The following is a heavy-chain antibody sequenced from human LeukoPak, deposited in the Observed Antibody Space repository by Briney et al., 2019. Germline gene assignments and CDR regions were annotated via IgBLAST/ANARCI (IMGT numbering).Heavy chain of an antibody. CDR1: GGTFSSYA. V-gene: IGHV1-69*01. CDR2: IIPIFGTA. CDR3: ARQDYHILTGFDY. Sequence: SVKVSCKASGGTFSSYAISWVRQAPGQGLEWMGGIIPIFGTANYAQKFQGRVTITADESTSTAYMELSSLRSEDTAVYYCARQDYHILTGFDYWGQGTLVTVSS. D-gene: IGHD3-9*01. J-gene: IGHJ4*02.